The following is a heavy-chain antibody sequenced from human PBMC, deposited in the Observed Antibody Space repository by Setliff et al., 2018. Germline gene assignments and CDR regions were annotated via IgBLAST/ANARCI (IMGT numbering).Heavy chain of an antibody. CDR1: GGTFGDYA. CDR2: IISMLGSA. D-gene: IGHD3-16*02. V-gene: IGHV1-69*11. CDR3: ATSMLTSGGVIEYLDN. Sequence: GASVKVSCKASGGTFGDYAITWVRQAPGQGLEWMGRIISMLGSANYARRFQDRVTITADESTSTAYMELSRLRSEDTAVYFCATSMLTSGGVIEYLDNWGQGSLVTVSS. J-gene: IGHJ4*02.